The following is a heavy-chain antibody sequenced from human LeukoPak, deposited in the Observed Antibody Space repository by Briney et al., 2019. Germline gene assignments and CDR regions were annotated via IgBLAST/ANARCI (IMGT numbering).Heavy chain of an antibody. CDR2: IYTSGST. CDR3: ASPILTHNAFDI. Sequence: MSSETLSLTCAVSGGSISSGGYSWSWIRQPAGKGLEWIGRIYTSGSTNYNPSLKSRVTMSVDTSKNQFSLKLSSVTAADTAVYYCASPILTHNAFDIWGQGTMVTVSS. CDR1: GGSISSGGYS. V-gene: IGHV4-61*02. J-gene: IGHJ3*02. D-gene: IGHD1-14*01.